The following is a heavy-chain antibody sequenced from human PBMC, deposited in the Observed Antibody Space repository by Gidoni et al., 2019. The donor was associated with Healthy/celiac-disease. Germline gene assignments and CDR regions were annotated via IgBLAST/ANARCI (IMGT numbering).Heavy chain of an antibody. CDR3: ARVKTPYGSGNLDY. CDR2: ISAYNGNT. D-gene: IGHD3-10*01. Sequence: VQLVLSGAEVQKPGASVKVSCKASGYTFTSSGISWVRQAPGQGLEWMGWISAYNGNTNYAQKLQGRVTMTTDTSTSTAHMELRSLRSDDTAVYYCARVKTPYGSGNLDYWGQGTLVTVSS. CDR1: GYTFTSSG. V-gene: IGHV1-18*01. J-gene: IGHJ4*02.